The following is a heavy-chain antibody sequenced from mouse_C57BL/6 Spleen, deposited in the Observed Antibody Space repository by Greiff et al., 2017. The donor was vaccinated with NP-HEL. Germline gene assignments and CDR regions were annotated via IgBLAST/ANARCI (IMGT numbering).Heavy chain of an antibody. CDR3: ARGGTVVATPDY. J-gene: IGHJ2*01. Sequence: QVQLQQSGPELVKPGASVKISCKASGYAFSSSWMNWVKQRPGKGLEWIGRIYPGDGDTNYNGKFKGKATLTADKSSSTAYMQLSSLTSEDSAVYFCARGGTVVATPDYWGEGTTLTVSS. V-gene: IGHV1-82*01. CDR2: IYPGDGDT. D-gene: IGHD1-1*01. CDR1: GYAFSSSW.